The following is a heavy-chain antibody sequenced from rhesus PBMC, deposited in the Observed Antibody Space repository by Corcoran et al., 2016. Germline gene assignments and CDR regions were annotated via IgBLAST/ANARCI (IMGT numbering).Heavy chain of an antibody. CDR3: TRAAGYLYFDY. CDR2: ISYTGKTT. J-gene: IGHJ4*01. D-gene: IGHD2-2*01. V-gene: IGHV3-136*01. CDR1: GFTFSSYD. Sequence: EVQLVESGGGLVQPGGSLRLSCAASGFTFSSYDMSWVRQAPGKGLEWVSYISYTGKTTYYADSVKCRFTISRDNAKKSLSLQMSSLRAEDTAVYYCTRAAGYLYFDYWGQGVLVTVSS.